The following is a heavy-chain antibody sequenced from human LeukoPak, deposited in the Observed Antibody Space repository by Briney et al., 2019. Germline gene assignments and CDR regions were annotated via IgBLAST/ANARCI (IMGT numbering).Heavy chain of an antibody. D-gene: IGHD6-13*01. CDR1: GFTFSNYE. V-gene: IGHV3-48*03. Sequence: GGSLRLSCAASGFTFSNYEMNWVRQAPGKGLEWISYISSSGSTTYYADSVKGRFTISRDNSKNTLYLQMNSLRAEDTAVYYCARDGAAAGYYFDYWGQGTLVTVSS. J-gene: IGHJ4*02. CDR2: ISSSGSTT. CDR3: ARDGAAAGYYFDY.